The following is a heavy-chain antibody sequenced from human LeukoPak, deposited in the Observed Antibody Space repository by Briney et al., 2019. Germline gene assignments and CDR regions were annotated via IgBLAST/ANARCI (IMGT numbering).Heavy chain of an antibody. D-gene: IGHD3-22*01. Sequence: GGSLRLSCAASGFTFSSYSMNWVRQAPGKGLEWVSSISSSSSYIYYADSVKGRFTISRDNAKNSLYLQMNSLRAEDTAVYYCARDRRNYYDSSGSLDYWGQGTLVTVSS. CDR1: GFTFSSYS. V-gene: IGHV3-21*01. CDR2: ISSSSSYI. CDR3: ARDRRNYYDSSGSLDY. J-gene: IGHJ4*02.